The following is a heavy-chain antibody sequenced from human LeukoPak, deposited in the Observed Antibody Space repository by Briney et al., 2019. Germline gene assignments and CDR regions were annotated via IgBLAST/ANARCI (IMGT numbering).Heavy chain of an antibody. D-gene: IGHD1-26*01. CDR1: GFTFSSYA. V-gene: IGHV3-23*01. J-gene: IGHJ5*02. CDR2: ISGSGGST. CDR3: AKNLHEWAFSDTYADWFDP. Sequence: GGSLRLSCAASGFTFSSYAMSWVRQAPGKGLEWVSAISGSGGSTYYADSVKGRFTISRDTSKNTLYLQMNSLRAEDTAVYYCAKNLHEWAFSDTYADWFDPWGQGTLVTVSS.